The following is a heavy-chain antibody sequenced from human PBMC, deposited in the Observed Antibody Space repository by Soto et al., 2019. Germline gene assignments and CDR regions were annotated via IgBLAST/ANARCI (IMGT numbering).Heavy chain of an antibody. D-gene: IGHD3-3*01. CDR2: TRNKANSYST. J-gene: IGHJ4*02. V-gene: IGHV3-72*01. CDR1: GFTFSDHY. Sequence: GGSLRLSCAVSGFTFSDHYMDWVRQAPGKGLEWVGRTRNKANSYSTEYAASVKGRFTISRDDSKNSLYLQMNSLKTEDTAVYYCVRSGVGTAFLDHWGQGTPVTVSS. CDR3: VRSGVGTAFLDH.